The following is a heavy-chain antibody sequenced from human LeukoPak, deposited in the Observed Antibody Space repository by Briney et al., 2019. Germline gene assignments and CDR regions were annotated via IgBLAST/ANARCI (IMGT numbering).Heavy chain of an antibody. CDR3: AKPPPDSSSWLFDY. D-gene: IGHD6-13*01. J-gene: IGHJ4*02. Sequence: GGSLRLSCAASGFTFSSYAMSWVRQAPGKGLGWVSTISDNGGSTYYADSVKGRFTISRDNSKNTLYLQMNSLRAEDTAVYYCAKPPPDSSSWLFDYWGQGALVTVS. CDR2: ISDNGGST. CDR1: GFTFSSYA. V-gene: IGHV3-23*01.